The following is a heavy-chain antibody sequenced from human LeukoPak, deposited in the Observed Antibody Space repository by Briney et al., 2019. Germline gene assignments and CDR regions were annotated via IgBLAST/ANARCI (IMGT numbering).Heavy chain of an antibody. V-gene: IGHV3-21*01. D-gene: IGHD4-17*01. CDR2: ISSSSSYI. CDR3: ARGTTMTTPGDY. Sequence: GGSLRLSCAASGFTFSSYSMNWVRQAPGKGLEWVSSISSSSSYIYYADSVKGRFTISRDNAKNSLYLQMNSLRAEDTAVYYCARGTTMTTPGDYWGQGTLVTVSS. J-gene: IGHJ4*02. CDR1: GFTFSSYS.